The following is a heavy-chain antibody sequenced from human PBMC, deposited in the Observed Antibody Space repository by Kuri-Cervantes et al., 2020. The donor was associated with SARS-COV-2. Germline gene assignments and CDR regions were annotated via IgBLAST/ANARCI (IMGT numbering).Heavy chain of an antibody. D-gene: IGHD3-3*01. CDR1: GGTFSSYA. CDR2: IIPILGIA. V-gene: IGHV1-69*04. J-gene: IGHJ4*02. Sequence: SVKVSCKASGGTFSSYAISWVRQAPGQGLEWMGRIIPILGIANYAQKFQGRVTITADKSTSTAYMELSSLRAEDTAVYYCARDGPVLRFLEWLPGYYFDYWGQGTLVTVSS. CDR3: ARDGPVLRFLEWLPGYYFDY.